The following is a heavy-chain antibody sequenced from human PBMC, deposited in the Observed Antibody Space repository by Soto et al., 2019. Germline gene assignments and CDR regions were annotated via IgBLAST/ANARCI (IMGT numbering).Heavy chain of an antibody. CDR1: GFTFSSYA. CDR3: AKAPRPTGSSWFDP. CDR2: ISGSGGST. D-gene: IGHD3-10*01. Sequence: GGSLRLSCAASGFTFSSYAMSWVRQAPGKGLEWVSAISGSGGSTYYADSVKGRFTISRGNSKNTLYLQMNSLRAEDTAVYYCAKAPRPTGSSWFDPWGQGTLVTVSS. V-gene: IGHV3-23*01. J-gene: IGHJ5*02.